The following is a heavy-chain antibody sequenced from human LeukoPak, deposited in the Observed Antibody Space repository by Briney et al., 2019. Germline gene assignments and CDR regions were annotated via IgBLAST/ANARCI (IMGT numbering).Heavy chain of an antibody. J-gene: IGHJ5*02. CDR2: ILGSGAGT. CDR3: AKSVAGTSGWFDP. Sequence: GGSLRLSCAASGFTFSTYAMSWFRQAPGKGLEWVSGILGSGAGTFYADSVKGRFTISRDNSKNTLYLQMTSLGAEDAAVYYCAKSVAGTSGWFDPWGQGALVTVPS. CDR1: GFTFSTYA. D-gene: IGHD1-1*01. V-gene: IGHV3-23*01.